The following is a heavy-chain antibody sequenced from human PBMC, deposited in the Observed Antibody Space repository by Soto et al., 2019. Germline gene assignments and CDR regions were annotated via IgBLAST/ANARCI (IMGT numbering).Heavy chain of an antibody. Sequence: ASVKVSCKASGYTFTSYGIRWVRQAPGQGLEWMGWISAYNGNTNYAQKLQGRVTMTTDTSTSTAYMELRSLRSDDTAVYYCARVFDFWSGSYNWFDPWGQGTLVTVYS. CDR1: GYTFTSYG. V-gene: IGHV1-18*01. CDR2: ISAYNGNT. CDR3: ARVFDFWSGSYNWFDP. J-gene: IGHJ5*02. D-gene: IGHD3-3*01.